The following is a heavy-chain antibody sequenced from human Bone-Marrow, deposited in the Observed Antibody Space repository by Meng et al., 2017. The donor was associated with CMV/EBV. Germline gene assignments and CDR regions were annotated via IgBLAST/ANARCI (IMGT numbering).Heavy chain of an antibody. V-gene: IGHV4-39*06. CDR3: ARGLVPLAYCGGDCYSRDSWFDP. CDR2: IYHSGST. CDR1: GGSISSSSYY. D-gene: IGHD2-21*01. Sequence: SETLSLTCTVSGGSISSSSYYWGWVRQPPGKGLEWIGSIYHSGSTYYNSTLKSRVTISVDTSKNQFALKLSSVTAADAAVYYCARGLVPLAYCGGDCYSRDSWFDPWGQGTMVTVSS. J-gene: IGHJ5*02.